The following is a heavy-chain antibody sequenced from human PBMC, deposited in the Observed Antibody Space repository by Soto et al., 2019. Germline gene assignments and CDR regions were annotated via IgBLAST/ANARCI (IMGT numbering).Heavy chain of an antibody. V-gene: IGHV3-21*06. CDR1: GFTLTNEN. CDR2: ISSRSTFI. Sequence: PGGSLRLSCTVLGFTLTNENMNWVRQAPGKGLEWVSAISSRSTFINYADSVKGRFTISRDNDKGLVYLQMNSLRAEDTAVYYCARDPPLYMIVVVCVDDFWGQGTLVTVSS. CDR3: ARDPPLYMIVVVCVDDF. D-gene: IGHD3-22*01. J-gene: IGHJ4*02.